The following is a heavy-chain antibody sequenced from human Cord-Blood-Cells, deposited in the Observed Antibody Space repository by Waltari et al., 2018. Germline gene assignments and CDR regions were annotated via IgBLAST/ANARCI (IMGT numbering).Heavy chain of an antibody. D-gene: IGHD6-13*01. CDR1: GFTFSSAA. CDR3: AKYHRSSWYFDY. Sequence: EVQLLESGGGLVQPGGSLRLSCAASGFTFSSAAMRWVRQAPGKGLEWVSAISGSGGSTYYADSVKGRFTISRDNSKNTLYLQMNSLRAEDTAVYYCAKYHRSSWYFDYWGQGTLVTVSS. CDR2: ISGSGGST. V-gene: IGHV3-23*01. J-gene: IGHJ4*02.